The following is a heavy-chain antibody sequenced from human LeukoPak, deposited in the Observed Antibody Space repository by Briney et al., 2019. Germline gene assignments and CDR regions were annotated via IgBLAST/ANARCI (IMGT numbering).Heavy chain of an antibody. J-gene: IGHJ4*02. D-gene: IGHD4-17*01. CDR2: IYYSGST. CDR3: ASRIHGDFSFDY. CDR1: GGSISSGGYY. Sequence: PSETLSLTCTVSGGSISSGGYYWSWIRQHPGKGLEWIGYIYYSGSTYYNPSLKSRVTISVDTSKNQFSLKLSSVTAADTAVYYCASRIHGDFSFDYWGQGTLVTVSS. V-gene: IGHV4-31*03.